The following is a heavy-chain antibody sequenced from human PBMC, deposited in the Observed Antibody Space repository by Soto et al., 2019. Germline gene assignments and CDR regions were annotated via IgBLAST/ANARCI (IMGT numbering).Heavy chain of an antibody. CDR1: GTSISSYY. Sequence: PSETLSLTCTVSGTSISSYYWSLIRQPPGKGLEWIANIHYSGTTNYNPSLASRVTISVDTSKNQFSLKMTSVTAADRAIYFCARYNSYAIDYWGRGTLVTVSS. CDR2: IHYSGTT. CDR3: ARYNSYAIDY. D-gene: IGHD2-8*01. V-gene: IGHV4-59*01. J-gene: IGHJ4*02.